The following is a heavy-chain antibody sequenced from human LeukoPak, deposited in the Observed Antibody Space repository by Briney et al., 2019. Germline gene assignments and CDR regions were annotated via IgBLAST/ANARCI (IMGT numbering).Heavy chain of an antibody. D-gene: IGHD6-6*01. J-gene: IGHJ5*02. CDR3: AKDYGSSSTHWFDP. CDR2: ISGGGGST. Sequence: PGGSLRLSCAASGFTFSTYAMSWVRQTPGKGLEWVPDISGGGGSTYYADSVKGRFTISRDDSKNTLYLQMNSLRAEDTAVYYCAKDYGSSSTHWFDPWGQGTLVTVSS. CDR1: GFTFSTYA. V-gene: IGHV3-23*01.